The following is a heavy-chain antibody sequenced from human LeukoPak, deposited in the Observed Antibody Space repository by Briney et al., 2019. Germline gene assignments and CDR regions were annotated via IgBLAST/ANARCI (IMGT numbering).Heavy chain of an antibody. CDR1: GYTFTSYG. CDR3: ARKGIGMAPDF. Sequence: ASVKVSSKASGYTFTSYGITWVRQAPGQGLEWMGWISAYNGNTNYAQKFQGRVTMTTGTSTSTAYMELRSLSSDDTAVYYCARKGIGMAPDFWGQGTLVTVSS. CDR2: ISAYNGNT. D-gene: IGHD6-13*01. J-gene: IGHJ4*02. V-gene: IGHV1-18*01.